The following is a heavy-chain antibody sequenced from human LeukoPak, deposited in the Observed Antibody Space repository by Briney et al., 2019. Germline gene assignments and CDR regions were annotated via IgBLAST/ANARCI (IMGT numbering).Heavy chain of an antibody. Sequence: GGSLRLSCAASEFSVGSNYMTWVRQAPGKGLEWVSLIYSGGSTYYADSVKGRFTISRDNSKNTLYLQMNSLRAEDTAVYYCARESRDGYNRLFDYWGQGTLVTVSS. CDR1: EFSVGSNY. CDR2: IYSGGST. J-gene: IGHJ4*02. D-gene: IGHD5-24*01. CDR3: ARESRDGYNRLFDY. V-gene: IGHV3-66*01.